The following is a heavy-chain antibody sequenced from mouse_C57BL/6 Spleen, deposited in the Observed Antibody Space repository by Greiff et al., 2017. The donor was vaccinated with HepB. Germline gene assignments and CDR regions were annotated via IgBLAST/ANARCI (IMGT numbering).Heavy chain of an antibody. Sequence: EVQLVESGGGLVKPGGSLKLSCAASGFTFSSYAMSWVRQTPEKRLEWVATISDGGSYTYYPDNVKGRFTISRDNAKNNLYLQMSHLKSEDTAMYYCARDRGVLSPFDYWGQGTTLTVSS. CDR2: ISDGGSYT. J-gene: IGHJ2*01. CDR1: GFTFSSYA. D-gene: IGHD2-14*01. CDR3: ARDRGVLSPFDY. V-gene: IGHV5-4*01.